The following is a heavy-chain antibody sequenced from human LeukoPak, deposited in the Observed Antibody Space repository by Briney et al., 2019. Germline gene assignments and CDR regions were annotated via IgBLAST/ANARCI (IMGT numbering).Heavy chain of an antibody. CDR2: INHKGST. J-gene: IGHJ4*02. D-gene: IGHD3-3*01. V-gene: IGHV4-34*01. CDR1: GGSFSGYY. Sequence: PSETLSLTCAVYGGSFSGYYWSWLRQPPGKGLEWIGEINHKGSTNLNPSLKSRDTISVDWAKNQFSLKRSSVAAADTAVYYCARGRGSRFLEWSVLGVFDYWGQGTLVTVSS. CDR3: ARGRGSRFLEWSVLGVFDY.